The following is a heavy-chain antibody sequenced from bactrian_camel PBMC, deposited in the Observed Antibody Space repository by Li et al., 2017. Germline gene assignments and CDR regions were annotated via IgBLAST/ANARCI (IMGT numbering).Heavy chain of an antibody. CDR1: RYTYKRNC. Sequence: HVQLVESGGGSLQAGGSLTLSCAAGRYTYKRNCMGWFRQRPGKDREGVAVLWIGGAQTTYADSVKGRFIITRDKARDLVYLKMNGMQPEDTGVCYWAADQLYGTCRDVLEFPARGQGTQVTVSS. J-gene: IGHJ4*01. V-gene: IGHV3S26*01. D-gene: IGHD6*01. CDR3: AADQLYGTCRDVLEFPA. CDR2: LWIGGAQT.